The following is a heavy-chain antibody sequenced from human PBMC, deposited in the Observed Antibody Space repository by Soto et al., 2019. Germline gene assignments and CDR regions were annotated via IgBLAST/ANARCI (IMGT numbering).Heavy chain of an antibody. V-gene: IGHV1-69*01. J-gene: IGHJ6*02. D-gene: IGHD2-2*01. Sequence: QVQLVQSGAEVKKPGSSVKVSCKASGGTFSSYAISWVRQTPGPGLEWMGGIIPIFGTANYAQKFQGRVTITADETTSTANMELSSLRSEDTAVYYCASPPRGCSSTSCYLDYYYGMGVWGQGTTVTVSS. CDR1: GGTFSSYA. CDR3: ASPPRGCSSTSCYLDYYYGMGV. CDR2: IIPIFGTA.